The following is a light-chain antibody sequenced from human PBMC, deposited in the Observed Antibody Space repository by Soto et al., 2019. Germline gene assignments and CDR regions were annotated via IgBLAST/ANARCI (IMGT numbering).Light chain of an antibody. Sequence: EIVMTQSPATLSVSPGERSTLSCRASQSVSSNLAWYQQKPGQSPRLLIYGASTRATGIPARFSGSGSGTDFTLTISRLEPEDFAVFFCQKYGTSEIIFGKGTRLVI. J-gene: IGKJ5*01. CDR1: QSVSSN. CDR2: GAS. V-gene: IGKV3-15*01. CDR3: QKYGTSEII.